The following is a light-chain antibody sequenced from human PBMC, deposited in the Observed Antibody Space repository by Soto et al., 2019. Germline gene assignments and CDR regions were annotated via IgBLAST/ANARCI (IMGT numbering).Light chain of an antibody. CDR3: QHYYNTPYT. CDR1: QTIDNN. J-gene: IGKJ2*01. CDR2: DAS. V-gene: IGKV3-15*01. Sequence: EIVMTQSPSTLSLSPGERVTISCRASQTIDNNLAWYQQKSGKAPGLLVYDASTWASGVPARFSGSGSGTHFTLTISSLQSADFATYFCQHYYNTPYTFGQGTRLDI.